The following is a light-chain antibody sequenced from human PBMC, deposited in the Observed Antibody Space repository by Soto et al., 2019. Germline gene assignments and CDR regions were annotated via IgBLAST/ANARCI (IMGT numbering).Light chain of an antibody. V-gene: IGKV2-28*01. CDR3: MQALQTPT. J-gene: IGKJ2*01. CDR1: QSLLHSNGYNY. CDR2: LGS. Sequence: DIVMTQSPLSLPVTPGEPASISCRSSQSLLHSNGYNYLDWYLQKPGQSPQLLIYLGSNRASGVPDRFSGTGSGTDFTVKISRVVAEDVGVYYCMQALQTPTFGQGTKLEIK.